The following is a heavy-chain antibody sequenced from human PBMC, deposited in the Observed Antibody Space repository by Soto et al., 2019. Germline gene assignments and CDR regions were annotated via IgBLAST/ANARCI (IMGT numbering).Heavy chain of an antibody. CDR3: ARDVSGPGATYVMDV. J-gene: IGHJ6*02. V-gene: IGHV1-46*01. CDR2: INPGGGRT. D-gene: IGHD2-2*01. Sequence: GDSVNVACKASGYTFSSHCIYWVRQAPGQGLQWVGIINPGGGRTAYAQKFQGRVTLTRDMSTSTVYMELTSLTYDDTAVYYCARDVSGPGATYVMDVWGQGTTVTVSS. CDR1: GYTFSSHC.